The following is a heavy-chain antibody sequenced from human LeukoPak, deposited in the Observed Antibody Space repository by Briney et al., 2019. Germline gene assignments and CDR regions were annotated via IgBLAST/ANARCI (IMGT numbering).Heavy chain of an antibody. J-gene: IGHJ4*02. CDR1: GYTFTSYY. CDR2: INPSGGST. V-gene: IGHV1-46*01. CDR3: ARDPTGYSSGWLGPEALYFDY. D-gene: IGHD6-19*01. Sequence: GASVKVSCKASGYTFTSYYMHLVRQAPGQGLEWMGIINPSGGSTSYAQKFQGRVTMTRDTSTSTVYMELSSLRSEDTAVYYCARDPTGYSSGWLGPEALYFDYWGQGTLVTVSS.